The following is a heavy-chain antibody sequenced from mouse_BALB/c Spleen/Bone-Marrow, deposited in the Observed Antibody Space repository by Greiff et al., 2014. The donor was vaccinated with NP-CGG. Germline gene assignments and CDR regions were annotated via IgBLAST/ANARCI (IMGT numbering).Heavy chain of an antibody. J-gene: IGHJ4*01. V-gene: IGHV1S56*01. CDR2: IFPGDGST. CDR1: GYTFTSYD. CDR3: ASYYDGVMDY. D-gene: IGHD2-3*01. Sequence: QVQLQQSGAELVKPGASVKLSCKASGYTFTSYDINWVRQRPEQGLDWIGWIFPGDGSTKYNEKFKGKATLTTDKSSSTAYMQLSRLTSEDSAVYFCASYYDGVMDYWGQGTSVTVSS.